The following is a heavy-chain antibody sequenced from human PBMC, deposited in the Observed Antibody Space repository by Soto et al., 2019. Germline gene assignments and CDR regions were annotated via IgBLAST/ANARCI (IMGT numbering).Heavy chain of an antibody. J-gene: IGHJ2*01. V-gene: IGHV4-31*03. CDR2: IYYTGSS. CDR3: ARASRAYWYFDL. Sequence: SETLSLPCTVSDGSGNSATNYWSWIRHRPGEGLESIGYIYYTGSSYYNPSLKSRITISVDTSKNQFSLNLNSVTATDTAVYYCARASRAYWYFDLWGRGTLVTVSS. CDR1: DGSGNSATNY.